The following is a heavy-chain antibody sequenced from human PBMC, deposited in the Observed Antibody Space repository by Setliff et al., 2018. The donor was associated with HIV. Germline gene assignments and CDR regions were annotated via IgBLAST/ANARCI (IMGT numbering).Heavy chain of an antibody. V-gene: IGHV1-69*13. CDR3: ARDGLLVAGIRFDY. Sequence: ASVKVSCKTSGGTFSSFALSWVRQAPGQGLEWMGGIIPAFGTANYAQKFQGRVTITADGSTGTAYMELSSLRSEDTAVYYCARDGLLVAGIRFDYWGQGTLVTVSS. CDR1: GGTFSSFA. CDR2: IIPAFGTA. J-gene: IGHJ4*02. D-gene: IGHD6-19*01.